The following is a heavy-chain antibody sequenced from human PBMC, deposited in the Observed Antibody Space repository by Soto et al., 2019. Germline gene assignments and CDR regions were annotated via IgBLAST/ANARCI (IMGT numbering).Heavy chain of an antibody. J-gene: IGHJ4*02. D-gene: IGHD2-21*01. V-gene: IGHV1-3*01. CDR1: GYTFTSYA. CDR3: ARENYAYCGGDCYWGY. CDR2: INAGNGNT. Sequence: QVQLVQSGAEVKKPGASVKVSCKASGYTFTSYAMHWVRQAPGQRLEWMGWINAGNGNTKYSQKFQGRVTITRDTSASTAYMELSSQRSEDTAVYYCARENYAYCGGDCYWGYWGQGTLVTVSS.